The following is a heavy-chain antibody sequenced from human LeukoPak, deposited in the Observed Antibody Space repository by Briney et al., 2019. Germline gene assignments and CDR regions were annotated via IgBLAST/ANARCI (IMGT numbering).Heavy chain of an antibody. CDR3: AREGIAAAGYYYYMDV. V-gene: IGHV3-21*01. CDR2: ISSSSSYI. Sequence: GGSLRLSCAASGFTFSSYSMNWVRQAPGKGLEWVSSISSSSSYIYYADSVKGRFTISRDNAKNSLYPQMNSLRAEDTAVYYCAREGIAAAGYYYYMDVWGKGTTVTVSS. J-gene: IGHJ6*03. CDR1: GFTFSSYS. D-gene: IGHD6-13*01.